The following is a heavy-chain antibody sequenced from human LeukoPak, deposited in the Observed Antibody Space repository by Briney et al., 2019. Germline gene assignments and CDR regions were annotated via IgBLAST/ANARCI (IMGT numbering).Heavy chain of an antibody. V-gene: IGHV1-46*01. Sequence: ASVKVSCKASGYTFTSCYMHWVRQAPGQGLEWMGVINPSGGSTSYAQKFQGRVTMTRDTSTSTVYMDLSSLRSEDTAVYYCASLGYYDSSGHYYFDYWGQGTLVTVSS. J-gene: IGHJ4*02. CDR3: ASLGYYDSSGHYYFDY. CDR2: INPSGGST. CDR1: GYTFTSCY. D-gene: IGHD3-22*01.